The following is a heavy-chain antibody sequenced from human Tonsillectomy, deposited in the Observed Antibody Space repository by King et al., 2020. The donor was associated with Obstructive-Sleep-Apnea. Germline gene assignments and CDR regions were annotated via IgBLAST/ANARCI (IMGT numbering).Heavy chain of an antibody. V-gene: IGHV1-2*04. Sequence: VQLVESGAEVKKPGASVKVSCKASGYTFTGYYMHWVRQAPGQGLEWMGCINPNSGGTNYAQKFQGWVTMTRDTSISTAYMELSRLRSDDTAVYYCARERLGGTGTTYYDYGMDVWGQGTTVTVSS. D-gene: IGHD1-1*01. J-gene: IGHJ6*02. CDR2: INPNSGGT. CDR1: GYTFTGYY. CDR3: ARERLGGTGTTYYDYGMDV.